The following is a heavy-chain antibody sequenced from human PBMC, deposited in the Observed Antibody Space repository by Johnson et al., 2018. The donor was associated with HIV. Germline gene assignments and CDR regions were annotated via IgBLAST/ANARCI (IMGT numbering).Heavy chain of an antibody. D-gene: IGHD2-21*01. Sequence: VQLVESGGGLVKPGGSLRLSCAASGFAVSGNYMSWVRQAPGKGLEWVSTIYSGGNRYYADSVKGRFTISRDNAKNALYLQMNSLRAGDTAVYYCVRARGYSLAFDIWGQGTMVTVSS. CDR3: VRARGYSLAFDI. V-gene: IGHV3-66*01. CDR1: GFAVSGNY. CDR2: IYSGGNR. J-gene: IGHJ3*02.